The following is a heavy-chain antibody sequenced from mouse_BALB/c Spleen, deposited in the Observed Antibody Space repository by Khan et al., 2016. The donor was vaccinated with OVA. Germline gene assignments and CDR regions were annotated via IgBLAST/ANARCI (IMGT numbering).Heavy chain of an antibody. D-gene: IGHD2-3*01. CDR2: INSNGGNT. J-gene: IGHJ4*01. V-gene: IGHV5-6-3*01. Sequence: DVQLVESGGGLVQPGGSLKLSCAASGFTFSTYGMSWVRQTPDKRLELVATINSNGGNTYYQDSVKGRFTISRDHARNTLYLQMSSLKSEDTAMYFCARGWAMDYWSQGTSVTVSS. CDR3: ARGWAMDY. CDR1: GFTFSTYG.